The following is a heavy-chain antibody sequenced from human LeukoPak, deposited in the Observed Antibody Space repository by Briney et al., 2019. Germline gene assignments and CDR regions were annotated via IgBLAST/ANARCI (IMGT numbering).Heavy chain of an antibody. CDR3: AKMLTGIAAAGTEDWFDP. CDR1: GFTFSNYW. V-gene: IGHV3-53*01. J-gene: IGHJ5*02. CDR2: IYSGGST. D-gene: IGHD6-13*01. Sequence: GGSLRLSCAASGFTFSNYWMTWVRQAPGKGLEWVSVIYSGGSTFYADSVKGRFSISRDNSENTLYLQMNSLRAEDTAVYYCAKMLTGIAAAGTEDWFDPWGQGTLVTVSS.